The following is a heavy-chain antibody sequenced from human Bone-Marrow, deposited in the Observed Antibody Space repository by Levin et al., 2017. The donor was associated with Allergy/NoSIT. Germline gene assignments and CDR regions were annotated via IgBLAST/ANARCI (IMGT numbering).Heavy chain of an antibody. CDR1: GDSIRSSNW. CDR3: ARVWVGDYSAANPFDI. Sequence: SQTLSLTCVVSGDSIRSSNWWSWVRQSPGKGLEWVGEIYHSGSANYNPSLQSRVTISVANSRNQFSLELNSVTAADTAVYYCARVWVGDYSAANPFDIWGQGTLVTVSS. V-gene: IGHV4/OR15-8*01. D-gene: IGHD4-17*01. J-gene: IGHJ3*02. CDR2: IYHSGSA.